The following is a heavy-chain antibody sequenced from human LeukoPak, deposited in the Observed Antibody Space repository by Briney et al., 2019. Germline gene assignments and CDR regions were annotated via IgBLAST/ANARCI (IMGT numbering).Heavy chain of an antibody. Sequence: SETLSLTCPVSGGSIGSRNWWSWVRQPPGKGLQWIGEIYQSGSSIYNPSLRSRVTMSVDKSKDQLSLKLSSVTAADTAVYYCARGIGAADFWGQGILVTVSS. CDR1: GGSIGSRNW. J-gene: IGHJ4*02. CDR2: IYQSGSS. V-gene: IGHV4-4*02. D-gene: IGHD3-16*01. CDR3: ARGIGAADF.